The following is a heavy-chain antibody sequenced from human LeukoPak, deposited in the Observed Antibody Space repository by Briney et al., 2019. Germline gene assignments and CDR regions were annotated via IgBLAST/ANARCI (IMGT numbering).Heavy chain of an antibody. Sequence: GGSLRLSCAASGFTFSSYAMSWVRQAPGKGLEGVSAISGSGGSTYYADSVKGRFTISRDNSKNTLYLQMNSLRAEDTAVYYCAKVVTMGWGAFDIWGQGTMVTVSS. V-gene: IGHV3-23*01. CDR1: GFTFSSYA. J-gene: IGHJ3*02. CDR3: AKVVTMGWGAFDI. CDR2: ISGSGGST. D-gene: IGHD3-10*01.